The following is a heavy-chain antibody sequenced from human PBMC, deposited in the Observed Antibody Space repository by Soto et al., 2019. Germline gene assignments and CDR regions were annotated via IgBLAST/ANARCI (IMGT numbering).Heavy chain of an antibody. J-gene: IGHJ4*02. CDR1: GFSFGSYW. Sequence: GGSLRLSCAASGFSFGSYWMSWVRQAPGKGLESVANINRDGSETYYLDSVKGRFTISRDNAKNSLDLQMNSLKAEDMRVYFCARALRRGNTGYALDYWGQGTQVTVPS. V-gene: IGHV3-7*01. CDR2: INRDGSET. D-gene: IGHD5-12*01. CDR3: ARALRRGNTGYALDY.